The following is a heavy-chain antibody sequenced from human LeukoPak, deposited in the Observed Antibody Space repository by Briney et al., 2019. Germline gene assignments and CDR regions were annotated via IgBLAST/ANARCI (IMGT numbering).Heavy chain of an antibody. CDR3: ARDKVVGPSNFDY. D-gene: IGHD1-26*01. Sequence: GGSLRLSCAASGFTFSSYWMSWVRQAPGKGLEWVANIKQDGSEKYYVDSVKGRFTISRDNAKNSLYLQMNSLRAEDTAVYYCARDKVVGPSNFDYWGQGTLVTVSS. V-gene: IGHV3-7*01. CDR2: IKQDGSEK. J-gene: IGHJ4*02. CDR1: GFTFSSYW.